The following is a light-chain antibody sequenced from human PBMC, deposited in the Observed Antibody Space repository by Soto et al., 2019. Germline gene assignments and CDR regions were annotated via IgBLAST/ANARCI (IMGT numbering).Light chain of an antibody. CDR2: GAS. CDR3: QQYGTSFWA. V-gene: IGKV3-20*01. Sequence: LSQGERATLSCRASQTFSSSYLAWYQQKPGQAPRLLIYGASNRATGIPDRFSGSGSGTDFTLTINRLEPEDFAVYYCQQYGTSFWAFGQGTKVDIK. CDR1: QTFSSSY. J-gene: IGKJ1*01.